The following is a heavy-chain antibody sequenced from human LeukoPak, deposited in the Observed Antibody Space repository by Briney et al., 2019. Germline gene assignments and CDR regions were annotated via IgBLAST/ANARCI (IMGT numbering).Heavy chain of an antibody. CDR1: GFPFNSYE. CDR3: ARDRKSGSGWNGLFR. D-gene: IGHD6-19*01. CDR2: ISNRGHTI. Sequence: GGPLTLPCAPSGFPFNSYEMNYVRQARGEALECVSFISNRGHTIYYADSVKARFTISRDNAKNSLYLQMNSLRVEDTAVYYCARDRKSGSGWNGLFRWGRGTLVTVSS. J-gene: IGHJ4*02. V-gene: IGHV3-48*03.